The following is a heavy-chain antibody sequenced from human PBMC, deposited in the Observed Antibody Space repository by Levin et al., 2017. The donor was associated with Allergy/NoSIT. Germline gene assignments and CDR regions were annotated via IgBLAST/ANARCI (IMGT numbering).Heavy chain of an antibody. Sequence: SVKVSCKASGGTFSSYAISWVRQAPGQGLEWMGGIIPIFGTANYAQKFQGRVTITADESTSTAYMELSSLRSEDTAVYYCARGRRYYDSSGYYYVPLKSSYWYFDLWGRGTLVTVSS. CDR1: GGTFSSYA. CDR2: IIPIFGTA. CDR3: ARGRRYYDSSGYYYVPLKSSYWYFDL. J-gene: IGHJ2*01. V-gene: IGHV1-69*13. D-gene: IGHD3-22*01.